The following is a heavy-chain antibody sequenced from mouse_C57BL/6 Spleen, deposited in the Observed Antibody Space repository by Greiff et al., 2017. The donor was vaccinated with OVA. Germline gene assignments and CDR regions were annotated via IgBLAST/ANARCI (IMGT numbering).Heavy chain of an antibody. CDR3: ARDELGYAIDY. CDR1: GYAFTNYL. J-gene: IGHJ4*01. Sequence: VQLQQSGAELVRPGTSVKVSCKASGYAFTNYLIEWVKQRPGQGLEWIGVINPGSGGTNYNEKFKGKATLTADKSSSTAYMQLSSLTSEDSAVYFCARDELGYAIDYWGQGTSVTVSS. D-gene: IGHD4-1*01. CDR2: INPGSGGT. V-gene: IGHV1-54*01.